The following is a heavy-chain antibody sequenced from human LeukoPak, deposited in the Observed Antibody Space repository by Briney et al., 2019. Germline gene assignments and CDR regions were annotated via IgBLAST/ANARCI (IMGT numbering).Heavy chain of an antibody. CDR1: GYTFTGYY. CDR2: INPNSGGT. Sequence: ASVKVSCKASGYTFTGYYMHWVRQAPGQGLKWMGWINPNSGGTNYAQKFQGRVTMTRDTSISTAYMELSRLRSDDTAVYYCARVGDSSGYYYPFDYWGQGTLVTVSS. J-gene: IGHJ4*02. D-gene: IGHD3-22*01. V-gene: IGHV1-2*02. CDR3: ARVGDSSGYYYPFDY.